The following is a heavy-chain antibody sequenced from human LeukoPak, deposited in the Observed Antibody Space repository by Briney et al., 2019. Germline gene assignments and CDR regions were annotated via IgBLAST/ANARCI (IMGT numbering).Heavy chain of an antibody. CDR1: GGSISSYY. Sequence: PSETLSLTCTVSGGSISSYYWSWIRQPAGKGLEWMGRIYTSGSTNYTPSLKSRITLSVDTSKNPFSLKLSSVTAADTAVYYCARGSGSYYSPFDYWGQGTLVTVSS. CDR2: IYTSGST. D-gene: IGHD1-26*01. J-gene: IGHJ4*02. V-gene: IGHV4-4*07. CDR3: ARGSGSYYSPFDY.